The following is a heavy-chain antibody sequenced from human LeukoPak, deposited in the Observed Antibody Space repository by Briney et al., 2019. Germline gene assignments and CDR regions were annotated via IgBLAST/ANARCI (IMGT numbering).Heavy chain of an antibody. CDR1: GFTFSSYG. CDR2: ISDDGSNK. Sequence: GGSLRLSCAASGFTFSSYGMHWVRQAPGKGLEWVAVISDDGSNKYYADSVKGRFTISRDNSKNTLYLQMNSLRAEDTAVYYCAKDRRLGYCSGGSCYLDYWGQGTLVTVSS. D-gene: IGHD2-15*01. CDR3: AKDRRLGYCSGGSCYLDY. V-gene: IGHV3-30*18. J-gene: IGHJ4*02.